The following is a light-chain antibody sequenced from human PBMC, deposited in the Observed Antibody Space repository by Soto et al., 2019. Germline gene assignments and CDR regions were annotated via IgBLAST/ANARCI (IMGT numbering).Light chain of an antibody. CDR2: DVS. CDR1: ETVSTN. V-gene: IGKV3-11*01. J-gene: IGKJ1*01. Sequence: ETVLTQSPATLSVSPGERVTLSCRASETVSTNLAWYQQRPGQAPRLLIYDVSTGATGIPARFSGSGSGTDFTLTINSLAPEDFAIYYCHQRQSWPRTFGQGTKV. CDR3: HQRQSWPRT.